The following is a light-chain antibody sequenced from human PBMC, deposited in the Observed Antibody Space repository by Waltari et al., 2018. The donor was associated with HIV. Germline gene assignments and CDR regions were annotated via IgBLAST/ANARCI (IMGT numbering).Light chain of an antibody. J-gene: IGLJ3*02. CDR1: NIGNKG. V-gene: IGLV3-21*01. CDR3: QVWDRPSDQWV. CDR2: DNV. Sequence: YVLTQPPSVSVAPGEMARLTCGGNNIGNKGVHWYQLKSGQAPLLVIFDNVDRPSRISERFSGSLSGFTATLAISRVEPGDEAVYYCQVWDRPSDQWVFGGGTTLIV.